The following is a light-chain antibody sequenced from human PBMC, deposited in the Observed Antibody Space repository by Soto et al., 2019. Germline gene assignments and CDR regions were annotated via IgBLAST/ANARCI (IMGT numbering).Light chain of an antibody. Sequence: DIQMTQSPSSLSASVEDRVILTSGASQSISNHLNWYQQKPGKAPKLLIYDASNLETGVPSRFSGSGSGTDFTFTISSLQPEDIATYYCQQYDNLPVTFGPGTKVDIK. J-gene: IGKJ3*01. V-gene: IGKV1-33*01. CDR3: QQYDNLPVT. CDR2: DAS. CDR1: QSISNH.